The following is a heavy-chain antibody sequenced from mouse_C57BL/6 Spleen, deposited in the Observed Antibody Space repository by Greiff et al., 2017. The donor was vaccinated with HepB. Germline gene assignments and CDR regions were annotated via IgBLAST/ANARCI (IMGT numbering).Heavy chain of an antibody. D-gene: IGHD1-1*02. Sequence: VQLQQSGAELVRPGASVTLSCKASGYTFTDYEMHWVKQTPVHGLEWIGAIDPETGGTAYNQKFKGKATLTVDQSSSTAYMQLNSLTSEDSAVYYCANGYGAWFAYWGQGTLVTVSA. CDR2: IDPETGGT. V-gene: IGHV1-15*01. CDR3: ANGYGAWFAY. J-gene: IGHJ3*01. CDR1: GYTFTDYE.